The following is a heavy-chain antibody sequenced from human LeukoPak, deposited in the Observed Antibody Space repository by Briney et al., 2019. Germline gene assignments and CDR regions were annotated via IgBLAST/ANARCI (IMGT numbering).Heavy chain of an antibody. V-gene: IGHV3-53*01. J-gene: IGHJ4*02. D-gene: IGHD3-10*01. CDR1: GFTGSTSY. CDR3: ARFPGGGGHPSSGY. CDR2: VHSGGGT. Sequence: GGSLRLYRAASGFTGSTSYMTWVRQAPGKGLEWVSVVHSGGGTYYADSVEGRFTISRDYSKNTLYLRMNSLRAEDTAVHFCARFPGGGGHPSSGYWGQGTLVTVSS.